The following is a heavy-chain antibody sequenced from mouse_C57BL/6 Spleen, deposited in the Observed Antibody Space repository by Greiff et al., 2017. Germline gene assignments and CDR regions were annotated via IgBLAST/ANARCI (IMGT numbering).Heavy chain of an antibody. D-gene: IGHD2-3*01. CDR1: GYTFTSYW. J-gene: IGHJ3*01. Sequence: QVQLQQSGAELAKPGASVKLSCKASGYTFTSYWMHWVKQRPGQGLEWIGYINPSSGYTKYKQKFKDKATLTADKSSSTAYMQLSSLTYEDSAVYYCARIYDGYYGEVAYWGQGTLVTVSA. CDR3: ARIYDGYYGEVAY. V-gene: IGHV1-7*01. CDR2: INPSSGYT.